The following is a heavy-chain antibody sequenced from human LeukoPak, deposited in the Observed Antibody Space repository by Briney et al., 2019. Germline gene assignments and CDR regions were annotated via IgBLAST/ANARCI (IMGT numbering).Heavy chain of an antibody. D-gene: IGHD3-10*01. CDR2: ISGSGGST. CDR3: AKSRGSGLFDY. CDR1: GFTFSSYA. J-gene: IGHJ4*02. V-gene: IGHV3-23*01. Sequence: PGGSLRLSCAASGFTFSSYAMSWVRQAPGKVLQWVSGISGSGGSTYYADSVKGRFTISRDNSKNTLYVQMNSLRAEDTAVYYCAKSRGSGLFDYWGRGTLVTVFS.